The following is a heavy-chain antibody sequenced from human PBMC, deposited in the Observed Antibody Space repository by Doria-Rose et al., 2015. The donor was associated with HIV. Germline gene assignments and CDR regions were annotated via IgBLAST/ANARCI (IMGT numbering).Heavy chain of an antibody. CDR2: INHSGNS. CDR3: ARRPPYSSSWKY. Sequence: QVQLQQWGAGLLKPSETLSLTCAVYGGSFSGYYWSWIRQSPGKGLQWIGEINHSGNSNYNPSLNSRVTVSVDTPKTQFSRKLRSVTAADTAVYYCARRPPYSSSWKYWGQGTLVTVSS. D-gene: IGHD6-13*01. V-gene: IGHV4-34*01. J-gene: IGHJ4*02. CDR1: GGSFSGYY.